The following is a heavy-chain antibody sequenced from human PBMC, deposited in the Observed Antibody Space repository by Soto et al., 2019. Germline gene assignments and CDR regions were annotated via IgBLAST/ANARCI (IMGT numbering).Heavy chain of an antibody. Sequence: ASVKVSCKASGYTFTSYYMHWVRQAPGQGLEWMGIINPSGGSTSYAQKLQGRVTMTTDTSTSTAYMELRSLRSDDTAVYYCASVGVAVAGVYYFDYWGQGTLVTVSS. CDR3: ASVGVAVAGVYYFDY. CDR1: GYTFTSYY. D-gene: IGHD6-19*01. CDR2: INPSGGST. J-gene: IGHJ4*02. V-gene: IGHV1-46*01.